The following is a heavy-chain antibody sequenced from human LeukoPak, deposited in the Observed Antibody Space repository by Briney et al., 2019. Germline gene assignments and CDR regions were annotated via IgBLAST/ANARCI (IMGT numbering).Heavy chain of an antibody. D-gene: IGHD2-2*01. CDR3: ASCRSTSCSD. CDR1: GGSFSGYY. CDR2: INHSGST. Sequence: SETLSLTCAVYGGSFSGYYWSWIRQPPGKGLEWIGEINHSGSTNYNPSLKSRVTISVDTSKNQFSLKLSSVTAADTAVYYCASCRSTSCSDWGQGTLVTVSS. V-gene: IGHV4-34*01. J-gene: IGHJ4*02.